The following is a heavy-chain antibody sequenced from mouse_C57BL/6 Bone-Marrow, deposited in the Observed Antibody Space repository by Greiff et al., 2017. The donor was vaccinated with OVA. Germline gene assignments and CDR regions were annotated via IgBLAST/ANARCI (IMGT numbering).Heavy chain of an antibody. D-gene: IGHD2-5*01. CDR2: ISSGGDYI. V-gene: IGHV5-9-1*02. CDR3: TRAYSNYYAMDY. J-gene: IGHJ4*01. Sequence: EVMLVESGEGLVKPGGSLKLSCAASGFTFSSYAMSWVRQTPEKRLEWVAYISSGGDYIYYADTVKGRFTISRDNARNTLYLQMSSLKSEDTAMYYCTRAYSNYYAMDYWGQVTSVTVSS. CDR1: GFTFSSYA.